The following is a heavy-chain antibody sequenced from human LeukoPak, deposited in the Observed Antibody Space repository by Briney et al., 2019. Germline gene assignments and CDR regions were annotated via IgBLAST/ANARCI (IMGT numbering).Heavy chain of an antibody. V-gene: IGHV3-48*03. CDR1: GFTFSSYE. D-gene: IGHD3-10*01. CDR2: ISSSGSTI. Sequence: GGSLRLSCAASGFTFSSYEMNWVRQAPGKGLEWVSYISSSGSTIYYADSVKGRFTISRDNAKNSLYLQMNSLRAEDTAVYYCATDSKGSGSYHFDYWGQGTLVTVSS. CDR3: ATDSKGSGSYHFDY. J-gene: IGHJ4*02.